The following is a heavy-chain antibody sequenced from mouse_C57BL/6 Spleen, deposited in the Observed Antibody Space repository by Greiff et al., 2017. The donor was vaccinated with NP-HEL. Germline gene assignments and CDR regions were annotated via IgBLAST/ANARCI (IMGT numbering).Heavy chain of an antibody. CDR1: GYAFSSYW. D-gene: IGHD2-1*01. Sequence: QVQLQQSGAELVKPGASVKISCKASGYAFSSYWMNWVKQRPGKGLEWIGQIYPGDGDTNYNGKFKGKATLTADKSSSTAYMQLSSLTSEDSAVYCCARKGGTYGNYELDYWGQGTTLTVAS. CDR2: IYPGDGDT. V-gene: IGHV1-80*01. CDR3: ARKGGTYGNYELDY. J-gene: IGHJ2*01.